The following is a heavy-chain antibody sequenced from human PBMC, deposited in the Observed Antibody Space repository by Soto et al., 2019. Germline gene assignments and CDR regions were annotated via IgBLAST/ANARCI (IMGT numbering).Heavy chain of an antibody. CDR3: AKDNSYSSGWLLDY. CDR2: ISGSGGST. CDR1: GFTFSSYA. J-gene: IGHJ4*02. V-gene: IGHV3-23*01. Sequence: EVQLLESGGGLVQPGGSLRLSCAASGFTFSSYAMSWVRQAPGKGLEWVSAISGSGGSTYYADSVKGRFTISRDNSKNTLYLQMNSLRAEYTAVSYCAKDNSYSSGWLLDYWGQGTLVTVSS. D-gene: IGHD6-19*01.